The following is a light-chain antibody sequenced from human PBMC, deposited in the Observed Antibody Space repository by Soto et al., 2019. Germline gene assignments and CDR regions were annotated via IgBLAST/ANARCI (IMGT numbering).Light chain of an antibody. V-gene: IGLV2-23*01. Sequence: QSVLTQPASVSGSPGQSITISCTGTSSDVGNSNFVSWYQHHPGKAPKLMIYEGTKLSSGVSNRFSGSKSVNTASLTISGLQAEDEADYYCCSYAGRTTWVFGGGTKVTVL. J-gene: IGLJ3*02. CDR2: EGT. CDR1: SSDVGNSNF. CDR3: CSYAGRTTWV.